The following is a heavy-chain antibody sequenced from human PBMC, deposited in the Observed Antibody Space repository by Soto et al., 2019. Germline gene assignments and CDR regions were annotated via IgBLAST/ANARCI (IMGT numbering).Heavy chain of an antibody. Sequence: QLVESGGGLVQPGGSLRLSCAASGFTFSDYPMNWVRQAPGKGLEWVSSIRTISSAIYFADSVRGRFTISRDNARNSLYLQMTSLRDEDTAVYYGARDPPSFDSWGQGTLVTVSS. CDR3: ARDPPSFDS. CDR2: IRTISSAI. J-gene: IGHJ4*02. V-gene: IGHV3-48*02. CDR1: GFTFSDYP.